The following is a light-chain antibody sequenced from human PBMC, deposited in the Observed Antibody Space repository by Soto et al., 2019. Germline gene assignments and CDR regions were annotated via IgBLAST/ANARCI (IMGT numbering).Light chain of an antibody. CDR2: DVS. Sequence: DTVLIQSPATLSLSPGERATLSCRASHTVANFLAWYQHKTGQAHRLLIYDVSNRASGIPARFSGSGSGTDFTLTISSLEPDDFAVYYCQQRSNWPPTFGGGTNVEIK. J-gene: IGKJ4*01. CDR1: HTVANF. V-gene: IGKV3-11*01. CDR3: QQRSNWPPT.